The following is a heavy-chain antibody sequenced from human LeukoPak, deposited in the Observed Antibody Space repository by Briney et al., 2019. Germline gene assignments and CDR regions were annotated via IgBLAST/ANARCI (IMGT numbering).Heavy chain of an antibody. Sequence: GGSLRLSCAASGFTFSSYSMNWVRQAPGKGLEWVSYISSSTIYYADSVKGRFTISRDNAKNSLYLQMNSLRAEDTAVYYCASAYCSSTSCQPWGQGTLVTVSS. D-gene: IGHD2-2*01. CDR2: ISSSTI. CDR1: GFTFSSYS. V-gene: IGHV3-48*01. J-gene: IGHJ4*02. CDR3: ASAYCSSTSCQP.